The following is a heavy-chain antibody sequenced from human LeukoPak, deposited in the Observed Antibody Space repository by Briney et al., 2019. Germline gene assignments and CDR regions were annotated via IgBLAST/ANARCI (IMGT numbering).Heavy chain of an antibody. D-gene: IGHD5-12*01. J-gene: IGHJ4*02. CDR1: GFSFNTYW. Sequence: GGSLRLSCAASGFSFNTYWMHWVRQAPGKGLVWVSRIYSDGSSTYYADSVKGRFTCSRDNAKNTVYLQMNSLRAEDTAVYYCARGASGYGNFDYWGQGTLVTVSS. V-gene: IGHV3-74*01. CDR3: ARGASGYGNFDY. CDR2: IYSDGSST.